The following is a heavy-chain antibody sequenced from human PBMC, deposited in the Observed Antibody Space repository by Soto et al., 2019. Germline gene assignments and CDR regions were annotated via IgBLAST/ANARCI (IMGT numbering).Heavy chain of an antibody. Sequence: QITLKEAGPPLVKPTQTLTLTCSFSGFSLITSGVGVGWIRQPPGKALEWLALIYWDDDTGYSTSLRSRLTITKDTSRNQVVLTMTNMDXADTATXYXXXTMAPRIFDSWGQGTLVTVSS. V-gene: IGHV2-5*02. J-gene: IGHJ4*02. CDR2: IYWDDDT. CDR1: GFSLITSGVG. D-gene: IGHD3-3*01. CDR3: XXTMAPRIFDS.